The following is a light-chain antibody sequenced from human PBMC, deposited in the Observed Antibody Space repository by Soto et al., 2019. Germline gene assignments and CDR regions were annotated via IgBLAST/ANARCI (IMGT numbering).Light chain of an antibody. V-gene: IGLV2-14*01. J-gene: IGLJ1*01. CDR2: DVR. CDR3: SSYSSSNTYV. Sequence: QSALTQPASVSGSPGQSITISCTGTSSDVGGYNYLSWYQQHPGQAPKLMLYDVRYRPSGVSNRFSGSKSGNTASLTISGLQAEDEADYYCSSYSSSNTYVFGNGTKLTVL. CDR1: SSDVGGYNY.